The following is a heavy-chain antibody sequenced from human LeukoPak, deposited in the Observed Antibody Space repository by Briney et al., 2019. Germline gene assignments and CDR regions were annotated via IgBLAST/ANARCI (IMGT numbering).Heavy chain of an antibody. V-gene: IGHV3-30*02. CDR1: GFTFSNYG. Sequence: PGGSLRLSCAASGFTFSNYGMHWVRQAPGKGLEWVAFIRYDGSNKYYADSVKGRFTISRDNSKNTLYLQMNSLRAEDTAVYYCANCEHEEWELLSFDYWGQGTLVTVSS. D-gene: IGHD1-26*01. CDR2: IRYDGSNK. J-gene: IGHJ4*02. CDR3: ANCEHEEWELLSFDY.